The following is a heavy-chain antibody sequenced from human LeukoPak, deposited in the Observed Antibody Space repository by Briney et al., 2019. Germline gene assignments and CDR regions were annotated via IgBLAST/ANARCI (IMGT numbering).Heavy chain of an antibody. Sequence: GESLKISSTDTGYTFTHQWSGSVRKKSGSGLEWMGIIYPRDSDPRYSPSFQGHVSISADTSINTAYLEWSRLEASHTAIYYCARHSVVSGAIWGQGTLVTVSS. V-gene: IGHV5-51*01. D-gene: IGHD1-26*01. CDR3: ARHSVVSGAI. CDR1: GYTFTHQW. CDR2: IYPRDSDP. J-gene: IGHJ4*02.